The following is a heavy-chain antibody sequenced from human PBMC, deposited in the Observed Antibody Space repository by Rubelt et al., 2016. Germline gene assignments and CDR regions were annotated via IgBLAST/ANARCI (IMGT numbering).Heavy chain of an antibody. CDR3: ARYYYDSSGYVYFDY. CDR1: GYTFTSYA. CDR2: NHAGHGNT. Sequence: QVQLVQSGAEVKKPGASVKVFCKASGYTFTSYAMHWVRQAPGQRLEWMCWNHAGHGNTKYSQKFQGRVTSTRDTSASTAYMELCSLRSEDTAVYYCARYYYDSSGYVYFDYWGQGTLVTVSS. J-gene: IGHJ4*02. D-gene: IGHD3-22*01. V-gene: IGHV1-3*01.